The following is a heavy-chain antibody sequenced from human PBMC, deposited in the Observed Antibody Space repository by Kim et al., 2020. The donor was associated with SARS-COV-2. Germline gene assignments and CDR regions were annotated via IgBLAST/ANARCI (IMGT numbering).Heavy chain of an antibody. CDR1: GGSFSGYY. V-gene: IGHV4-34*01. CDR3: ARSGRRNIVATHYYYYYGMDV. Sequence: SETLSLTCAVYGGSFSGYYWSWIRQPPGKGLEWIGEINHSGSTNYNPSLKSRVTISVDTSKNQFSLKLSSVTAADTAVYYCARSGRRNIVATHYYYYYGMDVWGQGTTVTVSS. J-gene: IGHJ6*02. CDR2: INHSGST. D-gene: IGHD5-12*01.